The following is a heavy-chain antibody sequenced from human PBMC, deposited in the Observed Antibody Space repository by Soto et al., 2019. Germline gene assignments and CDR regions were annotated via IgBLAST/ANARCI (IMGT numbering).Heavy chain of an antibody. J-gene: IGHJ6*02. Sequence: SVKVSCKASGYTFTGYYIHWVRQAPGQGLEWMGWINPIFGTANYAQKFQGRVTITADESTSTAYMELSSLRSEDTAVYYCARDHAGIAEAGDYYYYGMDVWGQGTTVTVSS. CDR1: GYTFTGYY. CDR2: INPIFGTA. V-gene: IGHV1-69*13. D-gene: IGHD6-13*01. CDR3: ARDHAGIAEAGDYYYYGMDV.